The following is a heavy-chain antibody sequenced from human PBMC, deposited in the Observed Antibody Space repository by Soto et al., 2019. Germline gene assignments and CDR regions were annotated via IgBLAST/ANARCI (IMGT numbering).Heavy chain of an antibody. J-gene: IGHJ5*02. Sequence: QVTVKESGPVLVQPTETLTLTCTVSGFSLSNAGLGVSWIRQPPGKALEWLAHIFSNDEKSSSTSLKSRLTISTDTSKIQVVLIITITHPLDTATYYCASTYSASWYWFDPWGQGTLVTLSS. D-gene: IGHD6-13*01. CDR2: IFSNDEK. V-gene: IGHV2-26*04. CDR1: GFSLSNAGLG. CDR3: ASTYSASWYWFDP.